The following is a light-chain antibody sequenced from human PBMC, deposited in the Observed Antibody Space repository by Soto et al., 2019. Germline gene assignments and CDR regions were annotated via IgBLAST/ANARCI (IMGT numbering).Light chain of an antibody. V-gene: IGLV2-14*01. Sequence: QSVLTQPASVSGSPGQSITVSCTGTSSDVGGYSYVSWYQQHPGKAPRLMIYDVSNRPSGVSNRFSGSKSGNTASLTISGLQAEDEADYYCSSYTSSNTGVFGTGTKVTVL. CDR3: SSYTSSNTGV. J-gene: IGLJ1*01. CDR2: DVS. CDR1: SSDVGGYSY.